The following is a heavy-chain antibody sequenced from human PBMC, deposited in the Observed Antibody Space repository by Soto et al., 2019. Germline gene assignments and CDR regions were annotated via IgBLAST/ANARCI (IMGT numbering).Heavy chain of an antibody. J-gene: IGHJ6*02. V-gene: IGHV3-23*01. CDR3: AMLNSGSYSYHGMDV. D-gene: IGHD1-26*01. CDR1: GFTFSSYA. Sequence: EVQLLESGGDLVQPGGSLRLSCAASGFTFSSYAMNWVRQAPGKGLEWVSAISGSGGNTCYADSVKGRFTISRDNSKNTLFLQMHSLKAEATAIYYCAMLNSGSYSYHGMDVWGQGTTVPVSS. CDR2: ISGSGGNT.